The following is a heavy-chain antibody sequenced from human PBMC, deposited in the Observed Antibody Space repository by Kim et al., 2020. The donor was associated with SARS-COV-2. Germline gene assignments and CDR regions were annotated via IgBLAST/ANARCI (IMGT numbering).Heavy chain of an antibody. J-gene: IGHJ6*02. CDR3: AKDSYPTIHPLLWFGEPPLDYYYGMDV. Sequence: GGSLRLSCAASGFTFSSYAMSWVRQAPGKGLEWVSVIYSGGSSTYYADSVKGRFTISRDNSKNTLYLQMNSLRAEDTAVYYCAKDSYPTIHPLLWFGEPPLDYYYGMDVWGQGTTVTVSS. CDR2: IYSGGSST. CDR1: GFTFSSYA. V-gene: IGHV3-23*03. D-gene: IGHD3-10*01.